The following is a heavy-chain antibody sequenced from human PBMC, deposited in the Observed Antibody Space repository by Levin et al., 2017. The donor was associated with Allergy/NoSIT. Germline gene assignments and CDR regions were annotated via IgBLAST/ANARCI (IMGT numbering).Heavy chain of an antibody. CDR2: IYSGGST. D-gene: IGHD7-27*01. J-gene: IGHJ1*01. Sequence: GESLKISCAASGFTVSSNYMSWVRQAPGKGLEWVSVIYSGGSTYYADSVKGRFTISRDNSKNTLYLQMNSLRAEDTAVYYCAREVMVARAGDYEYFQHWGQGTLVTVSS. CDR3: AREVMVARAGDYEYFQH. V-gene: IGHV3-53*01. CDR1: GFTVSSNY.